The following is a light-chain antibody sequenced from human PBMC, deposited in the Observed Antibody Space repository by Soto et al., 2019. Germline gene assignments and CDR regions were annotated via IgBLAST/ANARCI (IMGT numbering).Light chain of an antibody. J-gene: IGLJ1*01. CDR2: EGT. CDR1: SGDIGSYNR. Sequence: QSALTQPASLSGSPGQSITISCTGTSGDIGSYNRVSWYQQHPGKAPKLRIYEGTDRPSGVSNRFSGSKSCNTASLTISGLQAEDEAEYSCSSYTNINTRACVFGTGTKLTVL. V-gene: IGLV2-14*01. CDR3: SSYTNINTRACV.